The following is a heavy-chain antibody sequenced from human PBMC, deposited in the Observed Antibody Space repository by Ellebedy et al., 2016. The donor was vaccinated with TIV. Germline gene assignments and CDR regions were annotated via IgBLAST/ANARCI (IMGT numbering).Heavy chain of an antibody. J-gene: IGHJ4*02. CDR1: GFTFSTYW. V-gene: IGHV3-7*01. D-gene: IGHD2-21*01. CDR2: IKQDGSVK. Sequence: GGSLRLXXAASGFTFSTYWMHWVRQPPGKGLEWVANIKQDGSVKYYVDSVKGRFTISRDNAKNSLYLQMNTLRPEDTAVYCCAREVGGGGAYWGQGTLVTVSS. CDR3: AREVGGGGAY.